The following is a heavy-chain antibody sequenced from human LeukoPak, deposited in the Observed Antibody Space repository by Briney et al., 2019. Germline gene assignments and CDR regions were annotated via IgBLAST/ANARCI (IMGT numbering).Heavy chain of an antibody. CDR3: ATDSAPDF. CDR1: GFTFSSYG. V-gene: IGHV3-30*03. CDR2: ISYDGRSK. D-gene: IGHD2-21*01. J-gene: IGHJ4*02. Sequence: GGPLRLSCAASGFTFSSYGIHWVRQAPGKGLEWVALISYDGRSKYYADSMKGRFTISRDNSKNTLFLQMNSLRDEDTALYYCATDSAPDFWGQGTLVTVSS.